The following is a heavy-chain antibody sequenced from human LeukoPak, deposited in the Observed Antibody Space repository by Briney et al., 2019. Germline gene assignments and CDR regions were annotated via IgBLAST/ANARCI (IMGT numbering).Heavy chain of an antibody. D-gene: IGHD5-18*01. CDR3: AKDATWIQLWLDY. V-gene: IGHV3-23*01. CDR2: ISGSGGDT. Sequence: QTGGSLRLSCAASGFTFNSYAMTWVRQAPGKGLEWVSAISGSGGDTEYADSVKGRFTISRDNTKNMAFLQMNTLRADDTAVYYCAKDATWIQLWLDYWGQGTLVTVSS. J-gene: IGHJ4*02. CDR1: GFTFNSYA.